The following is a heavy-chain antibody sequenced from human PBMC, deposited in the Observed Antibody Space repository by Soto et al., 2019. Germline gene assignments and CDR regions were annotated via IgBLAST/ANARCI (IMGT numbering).Heavy chain of an antibody. CDR2: TYYRSKWYY. CDR3: ARGEQYSGRIFDY. V-gene: IGHV6-1*01. J-gene: IGHJ4*01. Sequence: SQTLSLAYAITGDSVSSNSAGWSWVRQSPSRGLEWLGRTYYRSKWYYEYAVSVRGRITINPDTSKNQYSLQLNSVTPEDTAVYFCARGEQYSGRIFDYWGQGPLVTVSS. CDR1: GDSVSSNSAG. D-gene: IGHD1-26*01.